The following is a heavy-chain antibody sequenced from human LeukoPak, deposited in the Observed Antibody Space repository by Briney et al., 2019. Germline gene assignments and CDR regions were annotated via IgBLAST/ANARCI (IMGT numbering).Heavy chain of an antibody. J-gene: IGHJ4*02. CDR1: GFTFGDFG. D-gene: IGHD2/OR15-2a*01. Sequence: GGSLRLSCTRSGFTFGDFGMSWFRQAPGKGLEWVAFIRSKADGGTIEYAASVKGRFIVSRDDSKSTAYLQMNSLKTEDTAVYYCARDTSMVDAPYFFGEYWGQGTLVTVSS. CDR3: ARDTSMVDAPYFFGEY. V-gene: IGHV3-49*03. CDR2: IRSKADGGTI.